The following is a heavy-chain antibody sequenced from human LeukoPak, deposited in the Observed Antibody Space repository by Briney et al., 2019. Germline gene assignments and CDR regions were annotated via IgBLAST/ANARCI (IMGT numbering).Heavy chain of an antibody. J-gene: IGHJ3*02. Sequence: GESLKISCKGSGYSFTSYWIGWVRQMPGKGLDWMGIIYPGDSDTSYSPSFQGQVTISADKSISTAYLQWSSLKASDTAMYYCARPSPYSGSYEDAFEIWGQGTMVTVSS. V-gene: IGHV5-51*01. CDR3: ARPSPYSGSYEDAFEI. CDR1: GYSFTSYW. CDR2: IYPGDSDT. D-gene: IGHD1-26*01.